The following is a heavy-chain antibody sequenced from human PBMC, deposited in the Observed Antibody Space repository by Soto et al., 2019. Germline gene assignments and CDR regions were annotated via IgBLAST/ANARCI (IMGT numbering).Heavy chain of an antibody. J-gene: IGHJ6*02. CDR3: ARHEDYGGMDV. CDR1: GGSISSSSYY. CDR2: TYYSGST. Sequence: QLQLQESGPGLVKPSETLSLTCTVSGGSISSSSYYWGWIRQPQGKGLEGIGRTYYSGSTYYNPSLKGRVTKSVDTSKNQFSLKLSSVTAADTAVYYFARHEDYGGMDVWGQGTTVTVSS. V-gene: IGHV4-39*01.